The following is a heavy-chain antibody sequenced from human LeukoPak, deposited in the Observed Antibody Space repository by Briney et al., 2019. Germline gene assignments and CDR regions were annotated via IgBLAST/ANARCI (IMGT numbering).Heavy chain of an antibody. CDR2: IYSGGST. CDR3: ARGGRGYSYGYAEYYFDY. D-gene: IGHD5-18*01. J-gene: IGHJ4*02. Sequence: GGSLRLSCAASGFTVSSNYMSWVRQAPGKGLEWVSVIYSGGSTYYADSVKGRFTISRDNSKNTLYLQMNSLRAEDTAVYYCARGGRGYSYGYAEYYFDYWGQGTLVTVSS. CDR1: GFTVSSNY. V-gene: IGHV3-66*01.